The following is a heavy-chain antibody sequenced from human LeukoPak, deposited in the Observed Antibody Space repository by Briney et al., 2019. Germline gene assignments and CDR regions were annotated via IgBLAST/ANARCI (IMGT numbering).Heavy chain of an antibody. J-gene: IGHJ5*02. D-gene: IGHD3-10*01. V-gene: IGHV3-74*01. CDR1: GFTSSSYW. CDR2: ISGDGTAR. Sequence: GGSLRLSCAASGFTSSSYWMHWVRQVPGKGLVWVSRISGDGTARNYADSVKGRFTISRDDAKNTVDLQMNSLRGEDTAVYYCVRGRGSYGWFDPWGQGILVTVSS. CDR3: VRGRGSYGWFDP.